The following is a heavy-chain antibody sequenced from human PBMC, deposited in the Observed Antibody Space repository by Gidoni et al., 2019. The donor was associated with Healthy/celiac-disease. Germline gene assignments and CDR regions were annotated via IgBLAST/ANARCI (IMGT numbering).Heavy chain of an antibody. CDR2: IYHSGST. Sequence: QVQLQESGPGLVKPSETLSLTCAVSGYSISSGYYWGWIRQPPGTGLEGIGSIYHSGSTYYNPSLKSRVTISVDTSKNQFSLKLSSVTAADTAVYYCARAGYYYGSGSYYPNWFDPWGQGTLVTVSS. CDR1: GYSISSGYY. D-gene: IGHD3-10*01. V-gene: IGHV4-38-2*01. J-gene: IGHJ5*02. CDR3: ARAGYYYGSGSYYPNWFDP.